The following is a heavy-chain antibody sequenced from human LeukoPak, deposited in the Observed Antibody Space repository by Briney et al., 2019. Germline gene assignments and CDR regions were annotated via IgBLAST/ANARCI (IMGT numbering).Heavy chain of an antibody. CDR2: IDNRGRTT. CDR1: GGSISSSSHY. V-gene: IGHV3-53*01. CDR3: AHRSGLLSYYFDY. Sequence: ETLSLTCTVSGGSISSSSHYWGWVRQAPGKGLEWVSTIDNRGRTTYYTDSVKGRFTISRDNSKSTLFLQMNSLRAEDTAVYYCAHRSGLLSYYFDYWGPGTLVTVSS. D-gene: IGHD2-21*02. J-gene: IGHJ4*02.